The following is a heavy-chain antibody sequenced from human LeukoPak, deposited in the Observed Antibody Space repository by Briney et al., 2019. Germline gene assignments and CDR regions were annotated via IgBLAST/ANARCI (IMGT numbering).Heavy chain of an antibody. CDR3: ARALVTGTSSDYYYYYMDV. CDR2: IKQDGSDK. CDR1: GFTFSTYW. V-gene: IGHV3-7*01. J-gene: IGHJ6*03. D-gene: IGHD2-2*01. Sequence: GGSLRLSCAASGFTFSTYWMTWVRQAPGKGLEWVANIKQDGSDKYYVDSVKGRFTISRDNAKNSLYLQMNSLRAEDTAVYYCARALVTGTSSDYYYYYMDVWGKGTTVTVSS.